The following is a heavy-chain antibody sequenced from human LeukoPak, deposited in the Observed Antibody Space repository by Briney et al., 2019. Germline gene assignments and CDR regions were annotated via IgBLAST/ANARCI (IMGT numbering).Heavy chain of an antibody. Sequence: PGGSLRLSCAASGFTFSSYWMSWVRQAPGKGLEGVANIKQDGSEKYYVDSVNGPLTISRHNAKNSLSLPVTGLRAADTAVYYCARGPTKGNAFAYSGQGTLVTVSS. D-gene: IGHD5-24*01. CDR2: IKQDGSEK. CDR3: ARGPTKGNAFAY. CDR1: GFTFSSYW. V-gene: IGHV3-7*01. J-gene: IGHJ4*02.